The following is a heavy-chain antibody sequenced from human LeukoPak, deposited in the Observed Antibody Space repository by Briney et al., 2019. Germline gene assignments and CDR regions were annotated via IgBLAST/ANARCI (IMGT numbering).Heavy chain of an antibody. J-gene: IGHJ6*02. Sequence: GGSLRLSCAASGFTFSSYEMNWVRQAPGKGLEWVSYISSSGSTIYYADSVKGRFTISRDNAKNSLYLQMNSLRAEDTAVYYCARGRGWAATHPFYYYYGMDVWGQGTTVTVSS. CDR2: ISSSGSTI. V-gene: IGHV3-48*03. D-gene: IGHD2-15*01. CDR1: GFTFSSYE. CDR3: ARGRGWAATHPFYYYYGMDV.